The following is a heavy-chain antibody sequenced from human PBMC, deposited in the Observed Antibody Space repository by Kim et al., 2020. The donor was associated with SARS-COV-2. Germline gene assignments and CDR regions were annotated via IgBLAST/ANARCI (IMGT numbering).Heavy chain of an antibody. CDR1: GGSISSSSYY. J-gene: IGHJ6*02. CDR3: ARSSGSYFFDGMDV. Sequence: SETLSLTCTVSGGSISSSSYYWGWIRQPPGKGLEWIGSIYYSGSTYYNPSLKSRVTISVDTSKNQFSLKLSSVTAADTAVYYCARSSGSYFFDGMDVWGQGTTVTVSS. D-gene: IGHD1-26*01. CDR2: IYYSGST. V-gene: IGHV4-39*01.